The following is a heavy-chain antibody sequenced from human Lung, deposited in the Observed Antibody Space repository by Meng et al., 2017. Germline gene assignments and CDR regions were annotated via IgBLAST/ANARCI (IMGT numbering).Heavy chain of an antibody. J-gene: IGHJ4*02. CDR2: INHSGST. V-gene: IGHV4-34*01. CDR1: GGSFSDSS. D-gene: IGHD5-24*01. CDR3: ARGPTTMAHDFDY. Sequence: QGRRQQWGAGLLKPSGTLSLPCVVAGGSFSDSSWSWIRQPPGKGLEWIGEINHSGSTNYNPSLESRATISVDTSQNNLSLKLSSVTAADSAVYYCARGPTTMAHDFDYGGQGTLVTVSS.